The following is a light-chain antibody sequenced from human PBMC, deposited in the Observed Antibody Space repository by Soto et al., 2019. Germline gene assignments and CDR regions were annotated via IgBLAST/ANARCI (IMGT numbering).Light chain of an antibody. CDR1: QSISSY. CDR2: AAS. Sequence: DIQMTQSPSSLSASVGDRVTITCRASQSISSYLNWYQQKPGKAPKLLIYAASSLQSGVPSRFSGSGSGTDFTLTISSLQPEDFATYYCQQYDNSPITFGQGTRLEIK. J-gene: IGKJ5*01. V-gene: IGKV1-39*01. CDR3: QQYDNSPIT.